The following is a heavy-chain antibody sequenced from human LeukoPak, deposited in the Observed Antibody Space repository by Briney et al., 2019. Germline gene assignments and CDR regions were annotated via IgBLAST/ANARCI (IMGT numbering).Heavy chain of an antibody. V-gene: IGHV4-4*02. Sequence: SETLSLTCAVSGGSITNSNWWSWVRQPPGKGLEWIGEIYHSGSTNYNPSLKSRVTISVDKSKNQFSLILSSVTAADTAVYYCARGTGYSYGHGNFDLWGRGTLVTVSS. J-gene: IGHJ2*01. D-gene: IGHD5-18*01. CDR2: IYHSGST. CDR3: ARGTGYSYGHGNFDL. CDR1: GGSITNSNW.